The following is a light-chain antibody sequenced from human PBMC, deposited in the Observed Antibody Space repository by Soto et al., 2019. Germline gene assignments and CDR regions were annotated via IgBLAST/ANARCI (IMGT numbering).Light chain of an antibody. Sequence: EIVMTQSPATLSVSPGERATLSCRASQSVNSNYLAWYQQKPGQAPRLLIYGISKRATDIPDRFSGSGSGTEFTLPIISLQPEDFATYYCQQHDQWPITFGQGTRLEIK. CDR3: QQHDQWPIT. V-gene: IGKV3D-15*01. J-gene: IGKJ5*01. CDR1: QSVNSN. CDR2: GIS.